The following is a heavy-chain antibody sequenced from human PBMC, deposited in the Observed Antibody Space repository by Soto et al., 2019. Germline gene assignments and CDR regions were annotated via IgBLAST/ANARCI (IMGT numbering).Heavy chain of an antibody. V-gene: IGHV4-59*08. CDR2: IYYSGST. CDR3: ARHLEGIEQLDY. CDR1: GGSISSYY. J-gene: IGHJ4*02. D-gene: IGHD1-1*01. Sequence: SETLSLTCTVSGGSISSYYWSWIRQPPGKGLEWIGYIYYSGSTNYNPSLKSRVTISVDTSKNQFSLKLSSVTAADTAVYYCARHLEGIEQLDYRGQGTLVTVSS.